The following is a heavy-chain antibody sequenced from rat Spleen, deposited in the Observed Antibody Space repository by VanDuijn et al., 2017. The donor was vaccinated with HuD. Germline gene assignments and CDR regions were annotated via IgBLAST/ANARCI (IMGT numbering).Heavy chain of an antibody. J-gene: IGHJ1*01. CDR2: ISYDGSST. CDR1: GFIFSKFY. D-gene: IGHD1-9*01. CDR3: ARPGYGYNSWYFDF. Sequence: EVQLVGSGGGSVQPGRSMKLSCAASGFIFSKFYMAWVRQAPTKGLEWVATISYDGSSTYYRDSVKGRFTISRDNAKSTLYLQMDSLRSEDTATYSCARPGYGYNSWYFDFWGPGTMVTVSS. V-gene: IGHV5-29*01.